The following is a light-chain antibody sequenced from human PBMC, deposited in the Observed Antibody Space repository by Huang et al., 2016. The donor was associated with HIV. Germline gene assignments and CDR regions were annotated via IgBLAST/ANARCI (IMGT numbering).Light chain of an antibody. V-gene: IGKV3-20*01. Sequence: EIVLTQSPGTLSLSPGERATLSCTTSQSVSNNYLAWDQQKPGQAPRLLIYGASSRATGIPDRFSASGSGTDFTLTISRLEPEDFAVFYCQQYGSSPKTFGQGTKVEI. J-gene: IGKJ1*01. CDR3: QQYGSSPKT. CDR1: QSVSNNY. CDR2: GAS.